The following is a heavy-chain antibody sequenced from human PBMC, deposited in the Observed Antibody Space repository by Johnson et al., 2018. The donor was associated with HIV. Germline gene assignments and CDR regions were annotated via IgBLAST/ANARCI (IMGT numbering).Heavy chain of an antibody. CDR3: ASPWVRFSTSSLDIFDSGGYYHVVMNGFDI. CDR1: GFMFSNYG. D-gene: IGHD3-22*01. Sequence: QVQLVESGGGVVQPGGSLRLSCAASGFMFSNYGMYWVRQAPGKGLEWVSFIRFDGSDKYYADSVKGRFSISRDNSKNTLFLEMNSLRAEDTAVYYCASPWVRFSTSSLDIFDSGGYYHVVMNGFDIWGQGTTVIVSS. V-gene: IGHV3-30*02. CDR2: IRFDGSDK. J-gene: IGHJ3*02.